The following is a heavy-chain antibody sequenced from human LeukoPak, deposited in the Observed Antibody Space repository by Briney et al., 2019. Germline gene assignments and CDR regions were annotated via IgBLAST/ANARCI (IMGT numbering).Heavy chain of an antibody. CDR2: IYYSGST. V-gene: IGHV4-30-4*08. CDR3: ARGRTYSNYNY. CDR1: GGSISSGDYY. J-gene: IGHJ4*02. D-gene: IGHD4-11*01. Sequence: SSQTLSLTCTVSGGSISSGDYYWNWIRQPQGKGLEWIGYIYYSGSTYYNPSLKSRVTISVDTSKNQFSLKLSSVTAADTAVYYCARGRTYSNYNYWGQGTLVTVSS.